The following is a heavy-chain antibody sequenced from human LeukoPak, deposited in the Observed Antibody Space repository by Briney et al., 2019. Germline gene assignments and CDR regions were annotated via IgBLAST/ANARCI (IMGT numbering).Heavy chain of an antibody. D-gene: IGHD3-3*01. J-gene: IGHJ4*02. CDR3: AKDLHGEVPDYFDY. V-gene: IGHV3-23*01. CDR2: IGGSGAIT. CDR1: GFMFSSYA. Sequence: GGSLRLSCAASGFMFSSYAMGWVRQAPGKGLEWVSGIGGSGAITYYADSVKGRFSISRDNSKNTVSLQVNSLRAEDTAVYYCAKDLHGEVPDYFDYWGQGTLVTVSS.